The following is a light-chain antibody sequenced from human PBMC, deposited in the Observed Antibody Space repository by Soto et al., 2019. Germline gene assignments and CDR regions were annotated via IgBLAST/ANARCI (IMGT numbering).Light chain of an antibody. Sequence: EIVMTQSPGTLSVSPGERAALSCRDSLSVSSSLPWYQQTPGQAPRLLIYGAPTRNTGVPARLSGSGSGTELTLTLSSLQSEDFAVYYCQQRSNSITFGQGTRLENK. V-gene: IGKV3-15*01. CDR3: QQRSNSIT. CDR1: LSVSSS. CDR2: GAP. J-gene: IGKJ5*01.